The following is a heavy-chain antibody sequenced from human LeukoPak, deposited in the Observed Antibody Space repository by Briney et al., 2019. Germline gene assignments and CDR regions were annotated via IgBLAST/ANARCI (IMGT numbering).Heavy chain of an antibody. Sequence: ASVKVSCKASGYTFTGYYMHWVRQAPGQGLEWMGRINPNSGGTNYAQRFQGRVTMTRDESTSTAYMELSSLRSEDTAVYYCARDGSSGSFDYWGQGTLVTVSS. V-gene: IGHV1-2*06. CDR3: ARDGSSGSFDY. D-gene: IGHD6-19*01. J-gene: IGHJ4*02. CDR1: GYTFTGYY. CDR2: INPNSGGT.